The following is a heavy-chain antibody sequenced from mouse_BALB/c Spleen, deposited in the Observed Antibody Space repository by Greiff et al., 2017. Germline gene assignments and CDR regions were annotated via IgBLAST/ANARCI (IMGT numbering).Heavy chain of an antibody. CDR2: IFPGSGNT. D-gene: IGHD1-1*01. V-gene: IGHV1-66*01. J-gene: IGHJ4*01. CDR3: ARSITTVVATDGYAMDY. Sequence: QVQLQQSGPELVKPGASVKISCKASGYSFTSYYIHWVKQRPGQGLEWIGWIFPGSGNTKYNEKFKGKATLTADTSSSTAYMQLSSLTSEDSAVYFCARSITTVVATDGYAMDYWGQGTSVTVSS. CDR1: GYSFTSYY.